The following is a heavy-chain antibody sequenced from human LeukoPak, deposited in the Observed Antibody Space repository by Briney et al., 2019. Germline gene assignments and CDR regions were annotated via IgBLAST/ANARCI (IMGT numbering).Heavy chain of an antibody. J-gene: IGHJ2*01. Sequence: GGSLRLSCAASGFTFCTYSMNWVRQAPGKGLEWVSSIGSSRSYIYYADSVKGRFTISRDNAKNSLYLQMNSLRAEDTAVYYCARDGSPAYNWYFDLWGRGTLVTVSS. V-gene: IGHV3-21*01. CDR1: GFTFCTYS. D-gene: IGHD2-15*01. CDR3: ARDGSPAYNWYFDL. CDR2: IGSSRSYI.